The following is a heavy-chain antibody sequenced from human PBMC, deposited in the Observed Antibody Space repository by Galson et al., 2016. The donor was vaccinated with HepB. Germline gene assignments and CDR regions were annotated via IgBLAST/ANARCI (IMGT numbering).Heavy chain of an antibody. V-gene: IGHV1-18*04. CDR3: TRDAHRGDY. Sequence: SVKVSCKASGYTFANHDITWVRQAPGQGLEWAGWVSPNNGHTKYAERLQDRVTLTTDTSTNTAYMELGSLEFDDTAVYFCTRDAHRGDYWGQGTQVSVFS. CDR2: VSPNNGHT. J-gene: IGHJ4*02. CDR1: GYTFANHD.